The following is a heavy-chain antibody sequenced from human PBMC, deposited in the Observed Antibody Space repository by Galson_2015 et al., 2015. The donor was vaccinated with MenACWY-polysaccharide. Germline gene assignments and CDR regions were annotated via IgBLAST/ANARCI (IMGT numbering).Heavy chain of an antibody. Sequence: SLRLSCAASGFTFSTYYMNWARQAPGKGLEWISSNSSSGNTIYYADSVKGRFTISRENAKNSIYLQTNSLGAEDTAVYYCARGGSLDVWGQGTTVTVSS. CDR2: NSSSGNTI. D-gene: IGHD3-16*01. V-gene: IGHV3-48*03. CDR3: ARGGSLDV. CDR1: GFTFSTYY. J-gene: IGHJ6*02.